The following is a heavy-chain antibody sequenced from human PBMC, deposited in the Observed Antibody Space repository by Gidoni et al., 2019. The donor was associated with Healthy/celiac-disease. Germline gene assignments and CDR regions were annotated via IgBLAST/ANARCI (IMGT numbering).Heavy chain of an antibody. D-gene: IGHD3-22*01. CDR3: ARGVYYDSSGYYSYYFDY. V-gene: IGHV4-39*01. CDR1: GGSISSSSYD. J-gene: IGHJ4*02. CDR2: IYYSGST. Sequence: QLQLQESGPGLVKPSETLSLTCTVSGGSISSSSYDRGWIRQPPGKGLAWMGRIYYSGSTYSNPSLKSRVPISVDTSKNQFSLKLSSVTAADTAVYYCARGVYYDSSGYYSYYFDYWGQGTLVTVSS.